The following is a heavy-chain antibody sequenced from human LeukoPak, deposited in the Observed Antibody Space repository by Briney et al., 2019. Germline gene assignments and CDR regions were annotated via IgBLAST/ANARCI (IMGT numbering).Heavy chain of an antibody. D-gene: IGHD6-19*01. Sequence: SETLSLTCAYSGSFSGYYWSWFRQSPGQGLEWIGEINHSGSTNYNPSLKSRVTISVDTSKNQFSLKLSSVTAADTAVYYCARVMINSSGWYGVDYWGQGTLVTVSS. CDR3: ARVMINSSGWYGVDY. J-gene: IGHJ4*02. V-gene: IGHV4-34*01. CDR1: SGSFSGYY. CDR2: INHSGST.